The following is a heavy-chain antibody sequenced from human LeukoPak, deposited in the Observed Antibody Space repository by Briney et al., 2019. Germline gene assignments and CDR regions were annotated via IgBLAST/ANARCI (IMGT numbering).Heavy chain of an antibody. D-gene: IGHD6-19*01. V-gene: IGHV1-2*02. CDR3: ARGEYSSALLDY. CDR1: GYTFTVYY. J-gene: IGHJ4*02. CDR2: INPNSGGT. Sequence: ASVKVSCTASGYTFTVYYMHWVRQAPGQGLEWMGWINPNSGGTNYAQKFQGRVTMTRDTSISTAYMELSRLRSDDTAVYYCARGEYSSALLDYWGQGTLVTVSS.